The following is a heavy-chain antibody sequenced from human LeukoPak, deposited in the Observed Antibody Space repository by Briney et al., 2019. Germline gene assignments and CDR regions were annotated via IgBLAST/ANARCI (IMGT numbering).Heavy chain of an antibody. V-gene: IGHV3-21*01. CDR1: GFTFSSYS. D-gene: IGHD3-9*01. Sequence: GGSLRLSCAASGFTFSSYSMNWVRQAPGKGLEWVSSISSSSSYIYYADSVKGRFTISRDNAKNSLYLQMNSLRAEDTAVYYCASATSYYDILTGYHSKYYFDYWGQGTLVTVSS. CDR3: ASATSYYDILTGYHSKYYFDY. J-gene: IGHJ4*02. CDR2: ISSSSSYI.